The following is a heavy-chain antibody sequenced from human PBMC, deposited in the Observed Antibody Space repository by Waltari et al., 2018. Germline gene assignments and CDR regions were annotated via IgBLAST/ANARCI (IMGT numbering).Heavy chain of an antibody. Sequence: EVQLVESGGGLVQPGGSLRLSCAASGFTFSSYAMSWVRQAPGKGLEWVSAISGSGGSTYYADSVKGRFTISRDNSKNTLYLEMNSVKTEDMAVYYCAKDGSRSSYYFDYWGQGTLVTVSS. J-gene: IGHJ4*02. V-gene: IGHV3-23*04. CDR2: ISGSGGST. D-gene: IGHD6-6*01. CDR1: GFTFSSYA. CDR3: AKDGSRSSYYFDY.